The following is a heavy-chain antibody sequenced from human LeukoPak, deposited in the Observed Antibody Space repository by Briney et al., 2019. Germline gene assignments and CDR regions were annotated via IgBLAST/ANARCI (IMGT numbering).Heavy chain of an antibody. J-gene: IGHJ5*02. CDR3: AAVKSGSGTGVWFDP. D-gene: IGHD3-10*01. Sequence: GASVKVSCKASGFTFTSSAVQWVRQARGQRLEWIGWIVVGSGNTNYAQKFQERVTITRDMSTSTAYMELSSLRSEDTAVYYCAAVKSGSGTGVWFDPWGQGTLVTVSS. CDR1: GFTFTSSA. CDR2: IVVGSGNT. V-gene: IGHV1-58*01.